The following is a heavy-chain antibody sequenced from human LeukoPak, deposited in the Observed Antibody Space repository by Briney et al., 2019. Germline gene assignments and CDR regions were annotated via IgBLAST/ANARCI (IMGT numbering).Heavy chain of an antibody. CDR1: GFTFSSYG. CDR3: ATQMYNWNVEAFDI. J-gene: IGHJ3*02. CDR2: IRYDGSNK. Sequence: PGGSLRLSCAASGFTFSSYGMHWVRQAPGKGLEWVAFIRYDGSNKYYADSVKGRFTISRDNSKNTLYLQMNSLRAEDTAVYYCATQMYNWNVEAFDIWGQGTMVTVSS. D-gene: IGHD1-1*01. V-gene: IGHV3-30*02.